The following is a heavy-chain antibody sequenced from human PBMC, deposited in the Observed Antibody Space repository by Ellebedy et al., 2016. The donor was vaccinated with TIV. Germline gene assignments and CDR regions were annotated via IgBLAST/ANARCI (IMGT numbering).Heavy chain of an antibody. Sequence: MPSETLSLTCTVSGGSLSGYYWSWIRQSPGKGLEWLGYIFYTGSTNYNPSLRSRITMSVDTSTNQFSLKLRSVTAADTAVYWCARPRAGGGASWYFDYWGQGTLVTVSS. CDR3: ARPRAGGGASWYFDY. V-gene: IGHV4-59*08. D-gene: IGHD3-16*01. CDR1: GGSLSGYY. CDR2: IFYTGST. J-gene: IGHJ4*02.